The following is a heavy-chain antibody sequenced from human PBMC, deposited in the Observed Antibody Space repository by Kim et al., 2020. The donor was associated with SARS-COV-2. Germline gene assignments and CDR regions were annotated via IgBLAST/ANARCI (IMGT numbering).Heavy chain of an antibody. CDR3: ASGVDIVATTFDY. V-gene: IGHV3-21*01. CDR2: ISSSSSYI. Sequence: GGSLRLSCAASGFTFSSYSMNWVRQAPGKGLEWVSSISSSSSYIYYADSVKGRFTISRDNAKNSLYLQMNSLRAEDTAVYYCASGVDIVATTFDYWGQGTLVTVSS. J-gene: IGHJ4*02. CDR1: GFTFSSYS. D-gene: IGHD5-12*01.